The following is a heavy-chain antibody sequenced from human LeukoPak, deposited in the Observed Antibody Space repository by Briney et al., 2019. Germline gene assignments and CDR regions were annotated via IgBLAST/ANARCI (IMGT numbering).Heavy chain of an antibody. D-gene: IGHD3-22*01. CDR1: GYTFTSYA. V-gene: IGHV7-4-1*02. Sequence: ASVKVSCTASGYTFTSYAMNWVRQAPGQGLEWMGWINTNTGNPTYAQGFTGRFVFSLDTSVSTAYLQISSLKAEDTAVYYCAATPSHYYDSRFDPWGQGTLVTVSS. J-gene: IGHJ5*02. CDR2: INTNTGNP. CDR3: AATPSHYYDSRFDP.